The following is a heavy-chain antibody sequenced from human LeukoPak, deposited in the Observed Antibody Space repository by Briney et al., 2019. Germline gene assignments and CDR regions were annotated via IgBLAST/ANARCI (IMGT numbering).Heavy chain of an antibody. Sequence: PSETLSLTCTVSGGSISSYYWSWIRQPPGRGLEWIGYIYYSGSTNYNPSLKSRVTMSVDTSKNQFSLELSSVTAADTAVYYCAKDRYYRDSSDYSGGRWFDPWGQGTLVTVSS. D-gene: IGHD3-22*01. V-gene: IGHV4-59*01. CDR2: IYYSGST. J-gene: IGHJ5*02. CDR1: GGSISSYY. CDR3: AKDRYYRDSSDYSGGRWFDP.